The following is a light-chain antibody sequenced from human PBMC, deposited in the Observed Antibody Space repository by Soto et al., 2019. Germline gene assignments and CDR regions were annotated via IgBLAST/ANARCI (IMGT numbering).Light chain of an antibody. J-gene: IGKJ4*01. CDR2: RAS. V-gene: IGKV1-5*03. Sequence: DIQMTQSPSTLSASVGDRVTITCRASESISFWLAWYQQKPGKAPSLLIYRASTLESGVPLRFSGSGSGTEFTLTISSLQTDDFGTYYCQQYHTYPLTFGGGTKVDIK. CDR1: ESISFW. CDR3: QQYHTYPLT.